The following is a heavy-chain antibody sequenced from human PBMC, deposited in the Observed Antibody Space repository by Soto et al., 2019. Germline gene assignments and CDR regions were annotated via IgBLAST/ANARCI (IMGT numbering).Heavy chain of an antibody. CDR2: IIPNNGGT. CDR1: GYTFTGYY. CDR3: ARGTFDSSGDYFAGWFGP. Sequence: GASVKVSCKASGYTFTGYYMHWGRQAPGQGLEWMGWIIPNNGGTKYAQKFQDRVTMTRDKSISTAYMELSRLRSDDTAVYYCARGTFDSSGDYFAGWFGPWGQGTLVTVSS. V-gene: IGHV1-2*02. D-gene: IGHD3-22*01. J-gene: IGHJ5*02.